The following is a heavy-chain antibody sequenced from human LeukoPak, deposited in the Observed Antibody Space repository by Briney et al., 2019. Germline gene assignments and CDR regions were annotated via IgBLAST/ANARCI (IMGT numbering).Heavy chain of an antibody. CDR1: GYTFTGYY. J-gene: IGHJ4*02. V-gene: IGHV1-2*02. D-gene: IGHD2-15*01. Sequence: ASVKVSCKASGYTFTGYYMHWVRQAPGQGLEWMGWINPNSGGTNYAQKFQGRVTMTRDTPISTAYMELSRLRSDDTAVYYCTRGGYCSGGSCYIPRSDYWGQGTLVTVSS. CDR2: INPNSGGT. CDR3: TRGGYCSGGSCYIPRSDY.